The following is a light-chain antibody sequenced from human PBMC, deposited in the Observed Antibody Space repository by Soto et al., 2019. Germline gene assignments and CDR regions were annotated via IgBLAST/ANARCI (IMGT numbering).Light chain of an antibody. CDR2: DAS. CDR1: QSISSW. CDR3: QQYNTYPWT. Sequence: DIQMTQSPATLSGSVGDRVTITCRASQSISSWLAWYQQKPGKVPKLLIDDASSLESGVPSRFSGSGSGTEFTLTISSLQPYDFATYYCQQYNTYPWTFGQGTKVGVK. J-gene: IGKJ1*01. V-gene: IGKV1-5*01.